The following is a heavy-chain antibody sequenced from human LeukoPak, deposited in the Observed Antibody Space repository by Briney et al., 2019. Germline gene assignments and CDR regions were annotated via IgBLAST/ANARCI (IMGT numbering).Heavy chain of an antibody. CDR2: IYSGGTT. J-gene: IGHJ3*02. CDR1: GFTVTGNY. Sequence: GRSLRLSCAASGFTVTGNYMSWVRQAPGKGLEWVSVIYSGGTTYYADSVKGRFTISRDNSKNTLYLQMNSLRAEDTAVYYCANHISTTTGALDIWGQGTMVTVSS. V-gene: IGHV3-66*01. D-gene: IGHD7-27*01. CDR3: ANHISTTTGALDI.